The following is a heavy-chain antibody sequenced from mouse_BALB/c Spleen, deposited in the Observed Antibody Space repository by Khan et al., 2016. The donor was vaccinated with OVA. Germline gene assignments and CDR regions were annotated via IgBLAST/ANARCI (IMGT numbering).Heavy chain of an antibody. CDR2: INPTSGYT. V-gene: IGHV1-7*01. CDR1: GYIFTTYW. J-gene: IGHJ2*01. Sequence: QVQLQQSGAERAKPGASVKMSCKASGYIFTTYWMHWVKQRPGQGLEWIGYINPTSGYTDYNEKFKDRATLSADKSSSTAYMQLSSLTSEDSAVYYCTRDRIDYWGQGTTLTVSS. CDR3: TRDRIDY.